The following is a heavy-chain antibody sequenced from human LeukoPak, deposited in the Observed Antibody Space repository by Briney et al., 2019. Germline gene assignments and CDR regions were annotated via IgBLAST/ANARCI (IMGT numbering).Heavy chain of an antibody. CDR3: ASNSSGWYDFDY. V-gene: IGHV1-46*01. D-gene: IGHD6-19*01. CDR1: GYTFTSYY. CDR2: INPSGGST. Sequence: ASVKVSCKASGYTFTSYYVHWVRQAPGQGLEWMGIINPSGGSTSYAQKFQGRVAMTRDTSTSTVYMELSSLRSEDTAVYYCASNSSGWYDFDYWGQGTLVTVSS. J-gene: IGHJ4*02.